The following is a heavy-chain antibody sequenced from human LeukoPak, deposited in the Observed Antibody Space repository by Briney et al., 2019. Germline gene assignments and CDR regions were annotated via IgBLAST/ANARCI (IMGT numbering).Heavy chain of an antibody. V-gene: IGHV3-9*01. CDR3: AKDMSRGWYEVAFDI. CDR1: GFTFDDYA. Sequence: GGSLRLSCAASGFTFDDYAMHWVRQAPGKGLEWVSGISWNSGSIGYADSVKGRFTISRDNAKNSLYLQMNSLRAEDTALYYCAKDMSRGWYEVAFDIWGQGTMVTVSS. J-gene: IGHJ3*02. D-gene: IGHD6-19*01. CDR2: ISWNSGSI.